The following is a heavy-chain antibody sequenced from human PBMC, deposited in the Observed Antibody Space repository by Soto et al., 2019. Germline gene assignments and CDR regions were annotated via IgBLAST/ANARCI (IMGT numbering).Heavy chain of an antibody. Sequence: SETLSLTCTVSGGSISSGGYYWSWIRQHPGKGLEWIGYIYYSGNTYYNPSLKSRVAISLDTSKNQFSLKLSSVTAADTAVYYCARGGFAHNWFDPWRQGTLVTVSS. CDR2: IYYSGNT. J-gene: IGHJ5*02. V-gene: IGHV4-31*03. CDR3: ARGGFAHNWFDP. D-gene: IGHD2-21*01. CDR1: GGSISSGGYY.